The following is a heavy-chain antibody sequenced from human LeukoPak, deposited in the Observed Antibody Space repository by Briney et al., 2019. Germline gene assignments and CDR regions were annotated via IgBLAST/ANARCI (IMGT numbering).Heavy chain of an antibody. Sequence: SVKVSCKASGGTFSSYAISWVRQAPGQGLEWMGGIIPILGTANYAQKFQGRVTITADESTSTAYMELSSLRSEDTAVYYCARERGAHTILGTFDPWGQGTLVTVSS. V-gene: IGHV1-69*13. CDR1: GGTFSSYA. J-gene: IGHJ5*02. D-gene: IGHD3-3*01. CDR2: IIPILGTA. CDR3: ARERGAHTILGTFDP.